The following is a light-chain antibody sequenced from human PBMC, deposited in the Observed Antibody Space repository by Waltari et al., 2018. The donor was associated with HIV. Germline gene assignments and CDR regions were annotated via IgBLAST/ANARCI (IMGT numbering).Light chain of an antibody. V-gene: IGKV3-15*01. CDR1: HPIRTN. J-gene: IGKJ4*01. Sequence: ISMTQSPAVLSVSPGDGATLPCSASHPIRTNLAWYQQKPCQAPRLLVFGASTRASDTPARFYGGGSGTDFTLTISSLQSDDFAVYYCQHYNNWPPLTFGGGTRVEI. CDR2: GAS. CDR3: QHYNNWPPLT.